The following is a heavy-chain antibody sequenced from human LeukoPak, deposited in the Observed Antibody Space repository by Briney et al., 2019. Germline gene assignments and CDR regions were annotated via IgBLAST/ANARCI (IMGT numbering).Heavy chain of an antibody. CDR3: ARDGGGSSGYYCDYCDY. Sequence: PSGTLSLTCALSGGSISSSNLWSGVRQPPGKGLEWIGEIYHSGSTNYNPSLKSRVTISVDKSKNQFSLKLSSVTAADTAVYYCARDGGGSSGYYCDYCDYWGQGTLVTVSS. CDR1: GGSISSSNL. D-gene: IGHD3-22*01. CDR2: IYHSGST. V-gene: IGHV4-4*02. J-gene: IGHJ4*02.